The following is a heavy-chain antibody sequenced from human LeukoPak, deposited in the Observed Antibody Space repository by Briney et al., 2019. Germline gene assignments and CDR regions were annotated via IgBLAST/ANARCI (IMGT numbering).Heavy chain of an antibody. V-gene: IGHV3-48*02. Sequence: GGSLRLSCAASGFTFSNYNMNWVRQAPGMGLEWVSYISSSSNTIYYADSAKGRFTISRDNAKNSLYLQMNSLRDEDTAVYYCARRYSSSWTLDYWGQGTLVTVSS. CDR1: GFTFSNYN. J-gene: IGHJ4*02. CDR2: ISSSSNTI. CDR3: ARRYSSSWTLDY. D-gene: IGHD6-13*01.